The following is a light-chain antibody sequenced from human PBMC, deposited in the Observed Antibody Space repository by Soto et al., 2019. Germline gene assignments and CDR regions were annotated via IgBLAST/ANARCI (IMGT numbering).Light chain of an antibody. Sequence: QSALTQPPSASGSPGQSVTISCTGTSSDVGGYNYVSWYQQHPGKAPKLMIYEVSKRPSGVPDRVSGSKSSNTASLTVFGLQAEDEADYCCSSYAGSNIIFGGGTKLTVL. CDR2: EVS. CDR3: SSYAGSNII. V-gene: IGLV2-8*01. J-gene: IGLJ2*01. CDR1: SSDVGGYNY.